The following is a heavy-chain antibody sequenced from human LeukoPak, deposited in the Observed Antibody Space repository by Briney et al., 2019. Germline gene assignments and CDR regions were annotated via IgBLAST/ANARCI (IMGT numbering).Heavy chain of an antibody. V-gene: IGHV3-48*01. CDR2: ISHSSSNI. CDR1: GFSFSSYR. D-gene: IGHD3-3*01. CDR3: AKISASRFGVVIVRDVDY. J-gene: IGHJ4*02. Sequence: GGSLRLSCAASGFSFSSYRIYWIRQAPGKGLELVAHISHSSSNIDYADSVKGRFTVSRDNAKNSLYLQMNSLRVEDTAVYFCAKISASRFGVVIVRDVDYWGQGTLVTVSS.